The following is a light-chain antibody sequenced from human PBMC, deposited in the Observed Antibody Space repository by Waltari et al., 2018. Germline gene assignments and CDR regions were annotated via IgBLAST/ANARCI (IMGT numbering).Light chain of an antibody. CDR1: QSIGTH. CDR2: GAS. CDR3: QQSYSMWT. Sequence: DIQMTQSPSSLSASVGDRVTITCRASQSIGTHLKWYQQRPGTAPNLLIFGASSLESGVPSRFSGSGSATEFTLTISSLQPEDFATYYCQQSYSMWTFGQGTKVEI. J-gene: IGKJ1*01. V-gene: IGKV1-39*01.